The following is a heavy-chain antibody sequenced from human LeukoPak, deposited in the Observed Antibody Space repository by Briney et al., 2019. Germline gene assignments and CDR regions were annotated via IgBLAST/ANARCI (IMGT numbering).Heavy chain of an antibody. Sequence: SETLSLTCTVSGGSISSSSYYWGWIRQPPGKGREWIGSIYYRGSTYYNPSLKSRVTISVDTSKNQFSLKLSSVTAADTAVYYCARVHYYYMDVWGKGTTVTVSS. CDR3: ARVHYYYMDV. CDR2: IYYRGST. CDR1: GGSISSSSYY. V-gene: IGHV4-39*01. J-gene: IGHJ6*03.